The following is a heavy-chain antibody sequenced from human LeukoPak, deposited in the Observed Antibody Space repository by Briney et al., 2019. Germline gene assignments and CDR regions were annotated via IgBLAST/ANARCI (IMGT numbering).Heavy chain of an antibody. CDR3: ARGQGTVTTH. CDR1: GGPFSGYY. CDR2: INHSGSA. D-gene: IGHD4-17*01. J-gene: IGHJ4*02. V-gene: IGHV4-34*01. Sequence: SETLSLTCAVHGGPFSGYYWTWIRQPPGKGLEWIGEINHSGSANYSPSLSSRVTISLDMSENQFSLKLTSVTAADTAVYYCARGQGTVTTHWGQGTLVTVSS.